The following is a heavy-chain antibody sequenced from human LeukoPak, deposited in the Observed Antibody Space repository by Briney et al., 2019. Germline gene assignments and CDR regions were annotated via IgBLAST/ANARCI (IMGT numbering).Heavy chain of an antibody. CDR3: AKAAVGSDYLDYVAYFDY. CDR2: ISWNSGSI. J-gene: IGHJ4*02. V-gene: IGHV3-9*01. CDR1: GFTFDDYA. Sequence: SLRLSCAASGFTFDDYAMHWVRQAPGKCLEWVSGISWNSGSIGYADSVKGRFTISRDNAKNSLYLQMNSLRAEDTALYYCAKAAVGSDYLDYVAYFDYWGQGTLVTVSS. D-gene: IGHD3-16*01.